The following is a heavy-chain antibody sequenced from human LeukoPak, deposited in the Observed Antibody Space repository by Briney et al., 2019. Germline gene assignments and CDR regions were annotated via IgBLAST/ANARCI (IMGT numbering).Heavy chain of an antibody. V-gene: IGHV4-59*11. CDR2: VHYSGGT. J-gene: IGHJ4*02. CDR1: GVSSSSHY. D-gene: IGHD6-13*01. CDR3: ASSVAATGTPGFDY. Sequence: SETLSLTCTVSGVSSSSHYWTWIRQPPGKGLEWIGCVHYSGGTRYNPSLNSRVTISLDTSKNQFSLRLSSVTAADTAVYYCASSVAATGTPGFDYWGQGTLVTVSS.